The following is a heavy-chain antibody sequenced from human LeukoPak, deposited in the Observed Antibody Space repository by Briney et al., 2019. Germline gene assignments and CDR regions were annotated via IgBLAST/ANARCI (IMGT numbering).Heavy chain of an antibody. D-gene: IGHD3-16*01. V-gene: IGHV3-30*02. CDR3: ARGAAGEPYYFDY. J-gene: IGHJ4*02. Sequence: PGGSLRLSCAASGFTFSSYGMHWVRQAPGKGLEWVAFIRYDGSNEYYADSVKGRFTISRDSSKNTLYLQMNSLRADDTAIHYCARGAAGEPYYFDYWGQGPLVTVSS. CDR2: IRYDGSNE. CDR1: GFTFSSYG.